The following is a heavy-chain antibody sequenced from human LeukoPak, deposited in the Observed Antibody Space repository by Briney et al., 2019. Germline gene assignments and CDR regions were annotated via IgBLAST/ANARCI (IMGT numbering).Heavy chain of an antibody. Sequence: ASVTVSCTFVGTSFTNYGITWVRQAPGQGLEWMAWISAHNGDTNVAQNFQGRVTMTTDTSTSTAYMELRSLRSDNTAMYYCARDEYPNDYWGQGTLVTVSS. D-gene: IGHD2/OR15-2a*01. J-gene: IGHJ4*02. CDR3: ARDEYPNDY. CDR2: ISAHNGDT. CDR1: GTSFTNYG. V-gene: IGHV1-18*01.